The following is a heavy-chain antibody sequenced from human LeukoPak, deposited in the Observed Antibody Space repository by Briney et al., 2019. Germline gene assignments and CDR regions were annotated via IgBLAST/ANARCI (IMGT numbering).Heavy chain of an antibody. CDR3: VRDCGGDCLYGMDV. CDR1: GFTFSTFA. V-gene: IGHV3-64*02. D-gene: IGHD2-21*02. CDR2: ISSDGAGT. J-gene: IGHJ6*02. Sequence: PGGSLRLSCAASGFTFSTFALHWVRQAPGKGLEYVSGISSDGAGTFYADSVKGRFTISRDNTKNTLFLQMGSLRAEDMAVYYCVRDCGGDCLYGMDVWGQGTTVTVSS.